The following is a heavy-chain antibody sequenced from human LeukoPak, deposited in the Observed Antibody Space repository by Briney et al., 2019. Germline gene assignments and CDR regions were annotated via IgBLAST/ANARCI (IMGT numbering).Heavy chain of an antibody. CDR1: GDSVSSNSVT. Sequence: SQTLSLTCAISGDSVSSNSVTWNWIRQSPSRGLEWLGRTYYRSTWYNDYAVSVRGRITVNPDTSKNQFSLHLNSVTPEDTAVYYCARDLDPNWFDPWGQGTLVTVSS. CDR2: TYYRSTWYN. J-gene: IGHJ5*02. D-gene: IGHD1-1*01. CDR3: ARDLDPNWFDP. V-gene: IGHV6-1*01.